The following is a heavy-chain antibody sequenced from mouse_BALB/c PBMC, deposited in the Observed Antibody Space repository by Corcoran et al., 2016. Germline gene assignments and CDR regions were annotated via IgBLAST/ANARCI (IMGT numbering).Heavy chain of an antibody. J-gene: IGHJ3*01. D-gene: IGHD1-1*01. CDR2: INTYTGEP. V-gene: IGHV9-3-1*01. Sequence: QIQLVQSGPELKKPGETVKISCKASGYTFTNYGMNWVKQAPGKGLKWMGWINTYTGEPTYADDFKGRFAFSLETSANTAYLQINNLKNEDTATYFCAITTVVATFAYWGQGTLVTVSA. CDR3: AITTVVATFAY. CDR1: GYTFTNYG.